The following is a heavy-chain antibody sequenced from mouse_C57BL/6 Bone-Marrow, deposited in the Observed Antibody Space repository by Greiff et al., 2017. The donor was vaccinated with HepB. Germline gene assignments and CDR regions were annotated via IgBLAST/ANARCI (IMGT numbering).Heavy chain of an antibody. CDR3: ARGIVTTP. J-gene: IGHJ3*01. CDR1: GYTFTDYY. D-gene: IGHD2-5*01. V-gene: IGHV1-26*01. Sequence: EVQLQQSGPELVKPGASVKISCKASGYTFTDYYMNWVKQSHGKSLEWIGDINPNNGGTSYNQKFKGKATLTVDKSSSTAYMERRSLTSEDSAVYYCARGIVTTPWGQGTLVTVSA. CDR2: INPNNGGT.